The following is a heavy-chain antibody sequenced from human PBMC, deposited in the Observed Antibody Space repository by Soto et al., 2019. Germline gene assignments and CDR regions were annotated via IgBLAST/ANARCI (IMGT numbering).Heavy chain of an antibody. Sequence: QVQLQESGPGLVKPSQTLSLTCTVSGGSISSGGYYWSWIRQHPGKGLEWIGYIYYSGSTYYNPSLKSRVTISVDTSKNQFSLKLSSVTAADTDVYYCARDRRITMIASARDAFDIWGQGTMVTVSS. CDR2: IYYSGST. V-gene: IGHV4-31*03. J-gene: IGHJ3*02. CDR3: ARDRRITMIASARDAFDI. D-gene: IGHD3-22*01. CDR1: GGSISSGGYY.